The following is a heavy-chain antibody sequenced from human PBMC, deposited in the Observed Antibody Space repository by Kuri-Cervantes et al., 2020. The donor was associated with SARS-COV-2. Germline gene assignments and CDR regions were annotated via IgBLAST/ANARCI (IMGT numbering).Heavy chain of an antibody. CDR3: ARLLYGSGSYYKD. D-gene: IGHD3-10*01. CDR2: ISGSSSYI. CDR1: GFTFGDYA. Sequence: GSLRLSCTASGFTFGDYAMSWVRQAPGKGLEWVSSISGSSSYIYYADSVKGRFTISRDNAKNSLYLQMNSLRAEDTAVYYCARLLYGSGSYYKDWGQGTLVTVSS. J-gene: IGHJ4*02. V-gene: IGHV3-21*01.